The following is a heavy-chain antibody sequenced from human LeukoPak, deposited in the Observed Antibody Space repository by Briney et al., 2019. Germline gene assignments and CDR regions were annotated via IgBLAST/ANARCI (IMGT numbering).Heavy chain of an antibody. Sequence: GASVKDSCKASGYTFTNNYMHWGRQAPGQGVEWMGVIHRSGGGTNHAPKIQGRDIITRVTSTATVVMELSSLTSEDTATYYCARMEMDPAMVTNFFDYWGQGTLVTVSS. CDR1: GYTFTNNY. CDR2: IHRSGGGT. V-gene: IGHV1-46*01. J-gene: IGHJ4*02. D-gene: IGHD5-18*01. CDR3: ARMEMDPAMVTNFFDY.